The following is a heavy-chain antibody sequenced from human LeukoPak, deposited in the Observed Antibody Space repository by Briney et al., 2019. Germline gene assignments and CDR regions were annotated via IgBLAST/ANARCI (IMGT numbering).Heavy chain of an antibody. CDR1: GFTLSGNS. J-gene: IGHJ1*01. CDR3: ARDPWLYSGSYREH. V-gene: IGHV3-48*02. Sequence: PGGSLRLSCAASGFTLSGNSMNWLRQAPGKGLEWVSYISSSSSTIYYAGAVKGRFPISRENAKNSLYLQMNSLRDEDTVVYYCARDPWLYSGSYREHWGEGALVTVSS. CDR2: ISSSSSTI. D-gene: IGHD1-26*01.